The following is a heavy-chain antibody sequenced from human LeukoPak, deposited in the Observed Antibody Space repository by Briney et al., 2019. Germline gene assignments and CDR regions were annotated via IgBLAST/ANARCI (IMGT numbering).Heavy chain of an antibody. D-gene: IGHD6-19*01. V-gene: IGHV4-59*01. CDR1: GGSISSYY. CDR3: ARVELLGSSGWPFDY. CDR2: IHYSGST. Sequence: PSETLSLTCTVSGGSISSYYCSWIRQPPGKGLEWIGFIHYSGSTNYNPSLKSRVTISVDTSKNQFSLKLSSVTAADTAVYYCARVELLGSSGWPFDYWGQGTLVTVSS. J-gene: IGHJ4*02.